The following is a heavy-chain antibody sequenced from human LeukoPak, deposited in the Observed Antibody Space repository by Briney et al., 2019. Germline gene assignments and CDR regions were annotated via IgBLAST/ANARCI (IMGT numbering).Heavy chain of an antibody. CDR2: ISSRSTFI. D-gene: IGHD6-13*01. CDR1: GFSFSTYS. Sequence: GGSLRLSCAASGFSFSTYSMHWVRQAPGKGLEWVSSISSRSTFIYYADSVKGRFTISRDKSKNTLYLHMNSLRAEDTAVYYCARARGAAGTGPIDYWGRGTLVTVSS. V-gene: IGHV3-21*01. J-gene: IGHJ4*02. CDR3: ARARGAAGTGPIDY.